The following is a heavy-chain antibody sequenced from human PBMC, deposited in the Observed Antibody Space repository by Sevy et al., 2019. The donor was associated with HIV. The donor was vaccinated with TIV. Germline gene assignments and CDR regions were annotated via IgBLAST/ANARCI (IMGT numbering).Heavy chain of an antibody. D-gene: IGHD2-15*01. J-gene: IGHJ4*02. CDR1: RFTFTDYT. Sequence: GGSLRLSCAASRFTFTDYTMHWVRQAPGKGLEWVAVISEDGTVKYYSDSVKGRFTISRDNSKYILFLQMNSMRPEDTAVYYCAGESASCYDYWGQGTLVTVSS. CDR3: AGESASCYDY. CDR2: ISEDGTVK. V-gene: IGHV3-30-3*01.